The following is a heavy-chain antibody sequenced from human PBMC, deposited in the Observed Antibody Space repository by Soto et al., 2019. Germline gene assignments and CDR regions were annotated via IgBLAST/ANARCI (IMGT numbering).Heavy chain of an antibody. Sequence: SETLSLTCTVSGGSISSGGYYWSWIRQHPGKGLEWIGYIYYSGSTYYNPSLKSRVTISVDTSKNQFSLKLSSVTAADTAVYYCARGSYDILTGYYWVGIDYGMDVWGQGTTV. CDR3: ARGSYDILTGYYWVGIDYGMDV. J-gene: IGHJ6*02. V-gene: IGHV4-31*03. CDR2: IYYSGST. CDR1: GGSISSGGYY. D-gene: IGHD3-9*01.